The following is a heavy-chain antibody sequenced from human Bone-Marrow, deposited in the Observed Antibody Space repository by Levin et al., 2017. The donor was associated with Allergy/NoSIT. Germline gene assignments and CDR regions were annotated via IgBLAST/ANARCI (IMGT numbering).Heavy chain of an antibody. CDR2: IFYTGST. CDR3: ARGSSKITKKVYYYMDV. V-gene: IGHV4-61*08. Sequence: SQTLSLTCSVSGGSLSSVDYQWSWVRQSPGKGLEWIGYIFYTGSTKYSPSLESRVTMSVDTSKSQFSLKLTSVTAADTAVYFCARGSSKITKKVYYYMDVWGKGTTVAVSS. CDR1: GGSLSSVDYQ. D-gene: IGHD1-20*01. J-gene: IGHJ6*03.